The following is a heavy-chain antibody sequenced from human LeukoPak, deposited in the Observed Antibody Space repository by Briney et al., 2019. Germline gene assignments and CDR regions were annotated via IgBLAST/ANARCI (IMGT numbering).Heavy chain of an antibody. J-gene: IGHJ6*03. D-gene: IGHD2-2*01. Sequence: PGGSLRLSCTASGFTFGDYAMSWVRQAPGKGLEWVGFIRSKAYGGTTEYAASVKGRFTISRDDSKSIAYLQMNSLKTEDTAVYYCTRRGYCSCTSCGDMDVWGKGTTVTVSS. V-gene: IGHV3-49*04. CDR3: TRRGYCSCTSCGDMDV. CDR2: IRSKAYGGTT. CDR1: GFTFGDYA.